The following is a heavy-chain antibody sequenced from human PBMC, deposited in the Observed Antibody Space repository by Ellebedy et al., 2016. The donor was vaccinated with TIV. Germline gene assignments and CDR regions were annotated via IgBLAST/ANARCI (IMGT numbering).Heavy chain of an antibody. J-gene: IGHJ5*02. V-gene: IGHV1-2*02. CDR3: ARDYDFWRSWFDP. Sequence: ASVKVSCKASGYTFTSYVMHWVRQAPGQRLEWMGWINPNSGGTNYAQKFQGRVTMTRDTSISTAYLELSRLRSDDTAVYYCARDYDFWRSWFDPWGQGTLVTVSS. D-gene: IGHD3-3*01. CDR2: INPNSGGT. CDR1: GYTFTSYV.